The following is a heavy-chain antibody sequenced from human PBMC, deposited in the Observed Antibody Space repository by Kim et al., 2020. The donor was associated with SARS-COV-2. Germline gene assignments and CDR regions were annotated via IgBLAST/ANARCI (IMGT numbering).Heavy chain of an antibody. CDR2: IYYSGST. J-gene: IGHJ5*02. D-gene: IGHD4-17*01. Sequence: SETLSLTCTVSGGSISSGGYYWSWIRQHPGKGLEWIGYIYYSGSTYYNPSLKSRVTISVDTSKNQFSLKLSSVTAADTAVYYCARGTSHYGDYLGGSWFDPWGQGTLVTVSS. CDR3: ARGTSHYGDYLGGSWFDP. CDR1: GGSISSGGYY. V-gene: IGHV4-31*03.